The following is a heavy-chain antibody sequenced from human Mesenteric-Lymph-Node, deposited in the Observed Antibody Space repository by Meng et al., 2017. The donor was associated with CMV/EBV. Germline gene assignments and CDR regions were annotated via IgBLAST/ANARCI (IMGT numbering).Heavy chain of an antibody. CDR2: IYYSGST. D-gene: IGHD2-2*01. CDR1: GGSISSSSYY. V-gene: IGHV4-39*07. J-gene: IGHJ3*02. CDR3: ARGRGYQLLFTSDAFDI. Sequence: SETLSLTCTVPGGSISSSSYYWGWIRQPPGKGLEWIGSIYYSGSTYYNPSLKSRVTISVDTSKNQFSLKLSSVTAADTAVYYCARGRGYQLLFTSDAFDIWGQGTMVTVSS.